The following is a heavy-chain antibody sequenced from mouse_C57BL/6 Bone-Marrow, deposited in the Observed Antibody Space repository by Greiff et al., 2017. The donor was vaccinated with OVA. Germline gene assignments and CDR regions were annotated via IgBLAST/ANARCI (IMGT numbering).Heavy chain of an antibody. CDR3: PSTMITTDYAMDY. CDR1: EYEFPSHD. Sequence: DVHLVESGGGLVQPGESLKLSCESNEYEFPSHDMSWVRKTPEKRLELVAAINSDGGSTYYPDTMERRFIISRDNTKKTLYLQMSSLRSEDTALYYCPSTMITTDYAMDYWGQGTSVTVSS. CDR2: INSDGGST. D-gene: IGHD2-4*01. J-gene: IGHJ4*01. V-gene: IGHV5-2*01.